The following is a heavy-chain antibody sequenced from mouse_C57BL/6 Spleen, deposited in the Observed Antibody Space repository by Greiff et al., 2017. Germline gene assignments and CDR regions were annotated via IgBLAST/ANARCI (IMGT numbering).Heavy chain of an antibody. J-gene: IGHJ4*01. Sequence: QVQLQQSGAELVRPGTSVKVSCKASGYAFTNSLIEWVKQRPGQGLEWIGVINPGSGGTTYNEKFKGKATLTADKSSSTAYMQLSSLTSEDSAVYFCARGDGLRHYAMDYWGQGTSVTVSS. D-gene: IGHD2-4*01. CDR1: GYAFTNSL. CDR2: INPGSGGT. V-gene: IGHV1-54*01. CDR3: ARGDGLRHYAMDY.